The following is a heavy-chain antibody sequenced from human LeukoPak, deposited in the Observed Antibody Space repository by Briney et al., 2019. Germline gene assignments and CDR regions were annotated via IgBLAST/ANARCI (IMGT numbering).Heavy chain of an antibody. J-gene: IGHJ5*02. CDR2: IYYSGST. CDR1: NYSISSGYY. V-gene: IGHV4-38-2*02. D-gene: IGHD6-13*01. Sequence: SETLSLTCTVSNYSISSGYYWAWIRQPPGKGLEWIGSIYYSGSTYYNPSLKSRVTISVDTSKNQFSLKLSSVTAADTAVYYCARRGKAAAGTGWFDPWGQGTLVTVSS. CDR3: ARRGKAAAGTGWFDP.